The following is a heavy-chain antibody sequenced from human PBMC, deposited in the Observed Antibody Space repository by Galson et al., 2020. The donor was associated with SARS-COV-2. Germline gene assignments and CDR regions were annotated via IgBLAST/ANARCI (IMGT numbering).Heavy chain of an antibody. Sequence: NSGGSLRLSCVTSGFTFSDYSMNWVRQAPGKGLEWVSSISYDGGAMYHADSVKGRFTISRDSAKNSLYLQMTSLRADDTAIYYCTRDQKSRTFGVIDGGWGQGILVTVSS. D-gene: IGHD2-21*01. CDR1: GFTFSDYS. V-gene: IGHV3-21*01. CDR3: TRDQKSRTFGVIDGG. CDR2: ISYDGGAM. J-gene: IGHJ4*02.